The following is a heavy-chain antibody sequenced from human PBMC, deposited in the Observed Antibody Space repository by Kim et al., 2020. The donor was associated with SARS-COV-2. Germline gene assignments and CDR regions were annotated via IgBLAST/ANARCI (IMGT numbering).Heavy chain of an antibody. CDR2: HFAGSGST. CDR1: GFAFNTYG. D-gene: IGHD4-17*01. Sequence: GGSLRLSCAASGFAFNTYGMSWVRQTPGRGLEWVSSHFAGSGSTYYADSGKGRFTISRDNSENTLYLQMNSLRVEDTAIYYCVKDTVAMDVWGQGTPVTVSS. J-gene: IGHJ6*02. V-gene: IGHV3-23*01. CDR3: VKDTVAMDV.